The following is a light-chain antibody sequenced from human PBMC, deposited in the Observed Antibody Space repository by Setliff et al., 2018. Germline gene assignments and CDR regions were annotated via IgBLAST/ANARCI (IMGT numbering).Light chain of an antibody. Sequence: QSVLTQPPSVSGAPGQRVTISCTGSSSNIGAGHNVHWYQQLPGTAPKLLIHGNTNRPSGVPDRFSGSRSGTSASLAITGLQAEDEAEFYCQSYDRSLSAYVFGTGTKVTVL. CDR1: SSNIGAGHN. CDR3: QSYDRSLSAYV. V-gene: IGLV1-40*01. J-gene: IGLJ1*01. CDR2: GNT.